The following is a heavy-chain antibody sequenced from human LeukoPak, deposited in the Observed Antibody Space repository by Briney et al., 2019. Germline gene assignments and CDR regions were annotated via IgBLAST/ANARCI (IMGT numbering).Heavy chain of an antibody. CDR1: GFTFSSYA. CDR3: AKGGVAPSEFDP. D-gene: IGHD3-10*01. Sequence: GRSLRLSCAASGFTFSSYAMHWVRQAPGKGLEWVAVISYDGSNKYYADSVKGRFTISRDNSKNTLYLQMNSLRAEDTAVYYCAKGGVAPSEFDPWAREPWSPSPQ. V-gene: IGHV3-30*04. CDR2: ISYDGSNK. J-gene: IGHJ5*02.